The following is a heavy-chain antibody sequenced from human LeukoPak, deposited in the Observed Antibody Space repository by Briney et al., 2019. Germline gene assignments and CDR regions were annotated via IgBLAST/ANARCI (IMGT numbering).Heavy chain of an antibody. CDR2: IYVTGST. CDR3: ARLKYYDSTGYSPGYYMDV. CDR1: GGSIINYY. V-gene: IGHV4-4*07. J-gene: IGHJ6*03. Sequence: PAETLSLTCTVSGGSIINYYWSWIRQPAGTGLEWVGRIYVTGSTIYNPSLQSRLSMSVDTSKNRFSLRLTSVTAADTAVYYCARLKYYDSTGYSPGYYMDVWGKGITVTVSS. D-gene: IGHD3-22*01.